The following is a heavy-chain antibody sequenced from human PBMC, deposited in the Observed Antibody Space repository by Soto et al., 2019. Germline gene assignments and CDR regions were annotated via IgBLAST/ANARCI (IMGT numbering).Heavy chain of an antibody. CDR1: GFTFSSYG. V-gene: IGHV3-30*18. CDR3: AKRVGYSGYDLDY. D-gene: IGHD5-12*01. Sequence: GGSLRLSCAASGFTFSSYGMHWVRQAPGKGLEWVAVISYDGGNKYYADSVKGRFTISRDNSKNTLYLQMNSLRAEDTAVYYCAKRVGYSGYDLDYWGQGTLVTVSS. J-gene: IGHJ4*02. CDR2: ISYDGGNK.